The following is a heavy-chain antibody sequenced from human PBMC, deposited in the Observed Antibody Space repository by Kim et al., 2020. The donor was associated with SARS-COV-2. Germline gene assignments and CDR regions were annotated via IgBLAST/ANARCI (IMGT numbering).Heavy chain of an antibody. V-gene: IGHV3-23*01. J-gene: IGHJ5*02. CDR1: GFTFSTYA. CDR2: INGNGAWT. CDR3: AQDPIPGDKVVWFHP. Sequence: GGSLRLSCAASGFTFSTYAMNWVRQAPGKGLEWVSTINGNGAWTDYAASVKGRFTVSRDNYKNTVYLQMHSLRAEDTALYSCAQDPIPGDKVVWFHPCG. D-gene: IGHD5-12*01.